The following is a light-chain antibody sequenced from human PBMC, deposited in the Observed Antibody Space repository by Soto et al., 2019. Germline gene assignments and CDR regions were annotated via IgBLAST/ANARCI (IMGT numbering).Light chain of an antibody. V-gene: IGLV2-14*01. J-gene: IGLJ2*01. CDR1: SSDVGTQNY. CDR2: EVS. Sequence: QSALTQPASVSGSPGQSITISCTGSSSDVGTQNYVSWYQQHPDKAAKLMIYEVSDRPSGVSNRFSGSKSGNTASLTISGVQAEDEADYYCLSYTSSYTVVFGGGTKLTVL. CDR3: LSYTSSYTVV.